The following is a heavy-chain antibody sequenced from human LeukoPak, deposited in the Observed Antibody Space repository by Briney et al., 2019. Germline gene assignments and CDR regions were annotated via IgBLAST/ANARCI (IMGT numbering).Heavy chain of an antibody. CDR1: GYTLTELS. V-gene: IGHV1-24*01. D-gene: IGHD1-26*01. CDR3: ATSILVSVGAIWFDP. Sequence: GASVKVSCKVSGYTLTELSMHWVRQAPGKGLEWMGGFDPEDGETIYAQKFQGRATMTEDTSTDTAYMELSSLRSEDTAVYYCATSILVSVGAIWFDPWGQGTLVTVSS. CDR2: FDPEDGET. J-gene: IGHJ5*02.